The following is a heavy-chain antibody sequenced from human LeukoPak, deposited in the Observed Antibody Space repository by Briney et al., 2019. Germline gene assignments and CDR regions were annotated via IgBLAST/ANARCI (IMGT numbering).Heavy chain of an antibody. Sequence: TGGSLRLSCAASGFSFSAYWMTWVCQAPGTGLEWVANINPAESETYYVDTVKGRFSISRDNAKNLVYLQMNSLRAEDTAVYHCARFGYVAAVDVWGQGTPVTVSS. J-gene: IGHJ4*02. CDR2: INPAESET. CDR1: GFSFSAYW. D-gene: IGHD2-15*01. V-gene: IGHV3-7*01. CDR3: ARFGYVAAVDV.